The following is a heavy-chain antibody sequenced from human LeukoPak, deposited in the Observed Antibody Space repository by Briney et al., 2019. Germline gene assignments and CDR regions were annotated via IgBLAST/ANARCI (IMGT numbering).Heavy chain of an antibody. CDR1: GDSVSSNSAA. CDR3: ARETTSLFDS. D-gene: IGHD2/OR15-2a*01. Sequence: SQTLSLTCAISGDSVSSNSAAWNWIRQSPSGGLEWLRRTYYRSKWYNDYAVSVKSRITINPDRSKNQVSLQMNSVTPEDTAVYYCARETTSLFDSWGQGTLVTVSS. J-gene: IGHJ4*02. CDR2: TYYRSKWYN. V-gene: IGHV6-1*01.